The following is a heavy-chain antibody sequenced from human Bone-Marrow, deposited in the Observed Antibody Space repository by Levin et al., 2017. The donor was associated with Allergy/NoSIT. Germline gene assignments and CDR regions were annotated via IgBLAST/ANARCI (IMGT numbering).Heavy chain of an antibody. CDR1: GGSISSSNW. J-gene: IGHJ4*02. CDR3: AREDILTGYYSGVLGY. Sequence: SETLSLTCAVSGGSISSSNWWSWVRQPPGKGLEWIGEIYHSGSTNYNPSLKSRVTISVDKSKNQFSLKLSSVTAADTAVYYCAREDILTGYYSGVLGYWGQGTLVTVSS. D-gene: IGHD3-9*01. V-gene: IGHV4-4*02. CDR2: IYHSGST.